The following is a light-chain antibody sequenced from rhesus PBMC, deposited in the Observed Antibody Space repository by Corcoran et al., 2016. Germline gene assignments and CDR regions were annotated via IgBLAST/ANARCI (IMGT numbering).Light chain of an antibody. CDR3: QQYDSSPRT. Sequence: DIQMTQSPSSLSASVGDTVTITCRASQSISSWLAWYQPTPGKAPNLLLYRASSLQSGVPSRFSGSGSGTDFTLTISSLQSEDFATYYCQQYDSSPRTFGQGTKVEI. V-gene: IGKV1-22*01. CDR2: RAS. J-gene: IGKJ1*01. CDR1: QSISSW.